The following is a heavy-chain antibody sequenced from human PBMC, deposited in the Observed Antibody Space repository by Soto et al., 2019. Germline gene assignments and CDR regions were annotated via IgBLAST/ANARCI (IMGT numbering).Heavy chain of an antibody. D-gene: IGHD3-10*01. CDR1: GGTFSSYA. CDR3: AREGIWFGELLAPTLPWYFDL. Sequence: GASVKVSCKASGGTFSSYAISCVLQARGQGLEWMGGIIPIFGTANYAQKFQGRVTITADESTSTAYMELSSLRSEDTAVYYCAREGIWFGELLAPTLPWYFDLWGRGTLVTVSS. CDR2: IIPIFGTA. V-gene: IGHV1-69*13. J-gene: IGHJ2*01.